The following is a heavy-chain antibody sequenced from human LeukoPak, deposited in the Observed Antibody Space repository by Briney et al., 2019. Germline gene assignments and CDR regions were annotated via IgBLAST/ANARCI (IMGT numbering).Heavy chain of an antibody. CDR1: GFTFSSYW. CDR2: IKQDGSEK. Sequence: GGTLRLSCAASGFTFSSYWMTWVRQAPGKGLEWVANIKQDGSEKYYVDSVKGRFTISRDNAKNSLYLQMNSLRAEDTAVYYYARDNRMGYYSDSSGGTDAFDLWGQGTMVTVSS. D-gene: IGHD3-22*01. CDR3: ARDNRMGYYSDSSGGTDAFDL. J-gene: IGHJ3*01. V-gene: IGHV3-7*01.